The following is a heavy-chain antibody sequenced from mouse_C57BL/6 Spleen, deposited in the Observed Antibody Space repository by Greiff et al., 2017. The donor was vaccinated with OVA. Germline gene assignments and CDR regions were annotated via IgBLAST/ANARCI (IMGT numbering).Heavy chain of an antibody. J-gene: IGHJ1*03. CDR2: IDPSDSET. Sequence: LQQPGASVKLSCKASGYTFTSYWMHWVKQRPIQGLEWIGNIDPSDSETHYNQKFKDKATLTVDKSSSTAYMQLSSLTSEDSAVYYCARSLHSPFDVWGTGTTVTVSS. CDR1: GYTFTSYW. V-gene: IGHV1-52*01. CDR3: ARSLHSPFDV.